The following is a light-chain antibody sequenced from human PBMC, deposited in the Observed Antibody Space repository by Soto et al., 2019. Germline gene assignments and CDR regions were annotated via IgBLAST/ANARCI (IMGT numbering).Light chain of an antibody. V-gene: IGKV1-33*01. CDR1: QDLTNY. CDR3: QQLNSYPIT. Sequence: DIQMTQSPPSLAASVGDTVTITCQASQDLTNYLNWYQQKPGEAPKLLIYDTTTLEEGVPSRFSGRGSGTEFTLTISSLQPEDFATYYCQQLNSYPITFGQGTRLEIK. J-gene: IGKJ5*01. CDR2: DTT.